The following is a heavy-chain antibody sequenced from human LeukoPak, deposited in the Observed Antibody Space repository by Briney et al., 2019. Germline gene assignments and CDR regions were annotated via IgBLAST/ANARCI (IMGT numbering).Heavy chain of an antibody. J-gene: IGHJ4*02. Sequence: SDPLSLTGAVYGGYLSGYYWSWIRHPPAQGLEWIGEINHSGSTNYNPSLKSRVTISVDTSKNQFSLKLSSVTAADTAVYYCARGRVNWAAAAGTIDDYWGQGTLVTVSS. V-gene: IGHV4-34*01. D-gene: IGHD6-13*01. CDR3: ARGRVNWAAAAGTIDDY. CDR2: INHSGST. CDR1: GGYLSGYY.